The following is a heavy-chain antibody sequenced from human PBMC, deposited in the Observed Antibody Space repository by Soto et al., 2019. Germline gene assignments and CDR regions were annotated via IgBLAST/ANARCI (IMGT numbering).Heavy chain of an antibody. CDR3: ASITVTTGGPFDP. CDR1: GGSISSGGYY. D-gene: IGHD4-4*01. V-gene: IGHV4-31*03. Sequence: QVQLQESGPGLVKPSQTLSLTCTVSGGSISSGGYYWSWIRQHPGKGLEWIGYIYYSGSTYYNPSLKSRVTIAVDTSKNQFSLKLSSVTAADTAEYYCASITVTTGGPFDPWGQGTLVTVSS. J-gene: IGHJ5*02. CDR2: IYYSGST.